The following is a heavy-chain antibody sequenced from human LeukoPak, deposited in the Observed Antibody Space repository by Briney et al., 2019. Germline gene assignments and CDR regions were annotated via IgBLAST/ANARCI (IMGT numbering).Heavy chain of an antibody. CDR3: ARDPRKCSSTPGAFDI. CDR1: GFTFSSYS. CDR2: ISSSSSTI. D-gene: IGHD6-6*01. J-gene: IGHJ3*02. V-gene: IGHV3-48*01. Sequence: GGSLRLSCAASGFTFSSYSMNWVRQAPGKGLEWVSYISSSSSTIYYADSVKGRFTISRDNAKNSLYLQMNSLRAEDTAVYYCARDPRKCSSTPGAFDIWGQGTMVTVSS.